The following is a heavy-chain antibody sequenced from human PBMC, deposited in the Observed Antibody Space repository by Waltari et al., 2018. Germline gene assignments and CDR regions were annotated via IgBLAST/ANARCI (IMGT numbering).Heavy chain of an antibody. CDR3: ARHRGGSNGIDY. CDR1: GGSFSENY. J-gene: IGHJ4*02. D-gene: IGHD2-8*01. CDR2: INSSGNN. Sequence: QVQLQQWGEGLLKPSETLSLSCAWNGGSFSENYYIWVRQAPGKGVEWIGEINSSGNNKNNPSLGSRVNKSVDTSKSQFSLEVRYMTAADTAIFYCARHRGGSNGIDYWGQGTLVTVAS. V-gene: IGHV4-34*01.